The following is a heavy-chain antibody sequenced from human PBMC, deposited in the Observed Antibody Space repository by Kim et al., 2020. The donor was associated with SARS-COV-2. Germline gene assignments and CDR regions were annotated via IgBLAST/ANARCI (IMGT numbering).Heavy chain of an antibody. CDR2: INTNTGNP. CDR3: ARADTFRAPPPGEYYYYYYYMDA. CDR1: GYTFTSYA. V-gene: IGHV7-4-1*02. Sequence: ASVKVSCKASGYTFTSYAMNWVRQAPGQGLEWMGWINTNTGNPTYAQGFTGRFVFSLDTSVSTAYLKISSLKAEDTAVYYCARADTFRAPPPGEYYYYYYYMDAWGKGTTGTVSS. J-gene: IGHJ6*03. D-gene: IGHD3-16*01.